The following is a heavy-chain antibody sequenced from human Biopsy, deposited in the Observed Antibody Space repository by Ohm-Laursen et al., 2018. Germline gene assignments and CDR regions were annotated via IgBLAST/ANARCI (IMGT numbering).Heavy chain of an antibody. D-gene: IGHD6-19*01. CDR3: VRTPTISVGGTWSRYWFFDI. V-gene: IGHV1-8*01. CDR1: GYSLTSHD. Sequence: GSSVKVSCKSSGYSLTSHDINWVRQAPGQGPEWMGWINPNNGNTGYAPQFQGRVSMTTDTSISTAYMELSGLTFEDTAVYYCVRTPTISVGGTWSRYWFFDIWGRGTLITASS. CDR2: INPNNGNT. J-gene: IGHJ2*01.